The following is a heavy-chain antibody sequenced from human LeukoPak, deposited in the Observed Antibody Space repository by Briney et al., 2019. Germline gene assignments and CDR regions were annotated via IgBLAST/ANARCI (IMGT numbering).Heavy chain of an antibody. CDR3: ARASVRDYYYGMDV. CDR1: GGTFSSYA. CDR2: IIPILGIA. V-gene: IGHV1-69*04. J-gene: IGHJ6*02. Sequence: ASVKVSCKASGGTFSSYAISWVRQAPGQGLEWMGRIIPILGIANYAQKFQGRVTITADKSTSTAYMELSSLRSEDTAVYYCARASVRDYYYGMDVWGQGTTVTVSS. D-gene: IGHD3-3*01.